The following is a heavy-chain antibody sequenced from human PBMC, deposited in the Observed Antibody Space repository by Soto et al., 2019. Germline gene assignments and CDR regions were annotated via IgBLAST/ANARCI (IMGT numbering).Heavy chain of an antibody. J-gene: IGHJ6*02. V-gene: IGHV1-69*01. CDR3: ARGPYYDSSGYYLNSMKYYYYGMDV. D-gene: IGHD3-22*01. CDR2: IIPIFGTA. CDR1: GGTFSSYA. Sequence: QVQLVQSGAEVKKPGSSVKVSCKASGGTFSSYAISWVRQAPGQGLEWMGGIIPIFGTANYAQKFQGRVTSTADESTSTADMELSSLRSEDTAVYYCARGPYYDSSGYYLNSMKYYYYGMDVWGQGTTVTVSS.